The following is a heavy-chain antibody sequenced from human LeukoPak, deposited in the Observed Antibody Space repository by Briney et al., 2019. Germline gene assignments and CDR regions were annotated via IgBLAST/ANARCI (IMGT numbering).Heavy chain of an antibody. Sequence: SGTLSLTCTVSGGSMTHYFWNWIRQAPGKGLESIGYTHTSGSPDYSRSLKSRVTISLDTSKNHFSLMLSSVTAADTAVYFCARATQRYCSGTTCFPYWFDTWGQGTLATVSS. CDR1: GGSMTHYF. V-gene: IGHV4-4*09. J-gene: IGHJ5*02. CDR2: THTSGSP. D-gene: IGHD2-2*01. CDR3: ARATQRYCSGTTCFPYWFDT.